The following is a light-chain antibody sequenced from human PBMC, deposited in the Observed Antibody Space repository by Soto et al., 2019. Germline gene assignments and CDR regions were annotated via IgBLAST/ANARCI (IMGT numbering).Light chain of an antibody. Sequence: DIVMTQSPDSLAVSPGERATINCKSSQRVLYSSNNKNYLAWYQHKPGQPPKLLISWASTREAGVPDRFSGSASGADFALTISSLQAEDVAVYYCQQYYSTPQTFGQGTKVEL. J-gene: IGKJ1*01. CDR1: QRVLYSSNNKNY. V-gene: IGKV4-1*01. CDR2: WAS. CDR3: QQYYSTPQT.